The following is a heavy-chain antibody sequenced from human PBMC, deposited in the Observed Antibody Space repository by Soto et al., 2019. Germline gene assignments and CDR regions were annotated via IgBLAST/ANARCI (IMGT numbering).Heavy chain of an antibody. J-gene: IGHJ4*02. CDR1: GGSISSSNW. CDR3: ARVYDSSGYYHVDY. Sequence: QVQLQESGPGLVKPSGTLSLTCAVSGGSISSSNWWSWFRQPPGKGLEWIGKIYHSGSTNNNPSLKSRVTIPVDKSMNQFSLKLSAVTAADTAVYYCARVYDSSGYYHVDYWGQGTLVTVSS. CDR2: IYHSGST. D-gene: IGHD3-22*01. V-gene: IGHV4-4*02.